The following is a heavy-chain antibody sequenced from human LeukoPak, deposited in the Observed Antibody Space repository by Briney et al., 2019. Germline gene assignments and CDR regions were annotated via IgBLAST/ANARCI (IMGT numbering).Heavy chain of an antibody. J-gene: IGHJ4*02. V-gene: IGHV3-73*01. D-gene: IGHD3-10*01. Sequence: GGSLKLSCAASGFTFYDSAIHWVRQVPGNGLEWLVRIKSKLFNSKTAYIDSVKGRFTVYRDDSKNTVLLQMSNLKTDDTALYCGCRYGEPPGRFGDSWGQGALVTVSS. CDR3: CRYGEPPGRFGDS. CDR1: GFTFYDSA. CDR2: IKSKLFNSKT.